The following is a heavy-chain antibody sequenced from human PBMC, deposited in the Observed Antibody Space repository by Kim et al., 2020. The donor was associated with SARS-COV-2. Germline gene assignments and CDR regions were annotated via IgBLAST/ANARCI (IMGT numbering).Heavy chain of an antibody. CDR1: GFTFSSYS. D-gene: IGHD1-20*01. CDR3: ASIISWDGQLVGLDAFDI. V-gene: IGHV3-48*02. Sequence: GGSLRLSCAASGFTFSSYSMNWVRQAPGKGLEWVSYISSSSSTIYYADSVKGRFTISRDNAKNSLYLQMNSLRDEDTAVYYCASIISWDGQLVGLDAFDIWGQGTMVTVSS. J-gene: IGHJ3*02. CDR2: ISSSSSTI.